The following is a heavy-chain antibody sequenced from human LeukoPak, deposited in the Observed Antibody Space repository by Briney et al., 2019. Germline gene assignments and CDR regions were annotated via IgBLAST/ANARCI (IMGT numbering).Heavy chain of an antibody. D-gene: IGHD6-13*01. CDR3: ANAHTGIAAAGMGY. V-gene: IGHV3-23*01. CDR1: GFTFSTYA. Sequence: PGGSLRLSCAVSGFTFSTYAMSWVRQAPGKGLEWVSTISGSGASTYYTDFVKGRFTISRDNSKNTLYLQMNSLRAEDTAIYYCANAHTGIAAAGMGYWGQGTLVTVSS. J-gene: IGHJ4*02. CDR2: ISGSGAST.